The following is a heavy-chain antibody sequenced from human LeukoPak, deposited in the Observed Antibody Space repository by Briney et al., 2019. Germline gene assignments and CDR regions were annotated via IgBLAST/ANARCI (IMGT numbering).Heavy chain of an antibody. V-gene: IGHV3-11*04. CDR1: GFTFSDYY. D-gene: IGHD3-22*01. CDR2: ISPRSNTI. Sequence: GGSLRLSCAASGFTFSDYYMSWIRQAPGKGLEWISYISPRSNTIYYADSVKGRFTISRDNAKNSLYLQMNSLRAEDTAVYYCARRIYYDNGGYRYWGQGTPVTVSS. J-gene: IGHJ4*02. CDR3: ARRIYYDNGGYRY.